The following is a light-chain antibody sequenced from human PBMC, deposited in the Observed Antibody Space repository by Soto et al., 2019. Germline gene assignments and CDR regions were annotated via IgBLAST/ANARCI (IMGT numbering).Light chain of an antibody. V-gene: IGKV1-39*01. Sequence: DIQMTQSPSSLSASVGDRVTITCRASQTIINYLNWYQQKPGKAPKLMIYAASTLHSGVPSRFSGSGSGTDFTLSIGSLQPEDFATYYCQQSYSTPRTFGQGTKVEIK. CDR1: QTIINY. CDR2: AAS. CDR3: QQSYSTPRT. J-gene: IGKJ1*01.